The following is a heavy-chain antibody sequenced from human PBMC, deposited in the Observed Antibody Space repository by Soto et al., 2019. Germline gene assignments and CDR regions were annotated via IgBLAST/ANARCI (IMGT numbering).Heavy chain of an antibody. CDR2: IFNAGST. J-gene: IGHJ4*02. CDR1: GDSISSADYY. V-gene: IGHV4-39*01. D-gene: IGHD2-21*02. Sequence: SETLSLTCTVSGDSISSADYYWGWIRQPPGKGLEWIGSIFNAGSTYYNPSLKSRVTISVDASKNQSSLKLSSVTAADTAVYYCARHDTCSGGDCYAPFDSWGQGTLVTVSS. CDR3: ARHDTCSGGDCYAPFDS.